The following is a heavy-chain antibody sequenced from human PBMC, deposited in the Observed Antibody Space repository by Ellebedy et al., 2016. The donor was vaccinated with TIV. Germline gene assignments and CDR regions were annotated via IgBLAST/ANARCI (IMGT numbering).Heavy chain of an antibody. CDR1: GGTFSSYD. D-gene: IGHD1-1*01. CDR2: IIPIFGTA. J-gene: IGHJ5*02. CDR3: ARVHLFGWNEKGLDP. V-gene: IGHV1-69*06. Sequence: ASVKVSCKASGGTFSSYDISWVRQAPGQGLAWMGGIIPIFGTANYAQKFQGRVTITADKSTSTAYMELSSLRSEDTAVYYCARVHLFGWNEKGLDPWGQGTLVTVSS.